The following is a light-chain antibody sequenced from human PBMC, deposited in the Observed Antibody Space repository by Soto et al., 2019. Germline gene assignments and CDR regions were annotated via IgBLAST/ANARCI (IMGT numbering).Light chain of an antibody. J-gene: IGKJ2*01. CDR2: GAS. CDR3: QQYGRSP. CDR1: QSITSNF. Sequence: EIVLTQSPGTLSLSPGERATLSCRASQSITSNFLAWYQQKPGQAPRLLIYGASTRAAGVPDRFSGSGSGPDFTLTITRLEPEDFAVYYCQQYGRSPLGQGTKLGVK. V-gene: IGKV3-20*01.